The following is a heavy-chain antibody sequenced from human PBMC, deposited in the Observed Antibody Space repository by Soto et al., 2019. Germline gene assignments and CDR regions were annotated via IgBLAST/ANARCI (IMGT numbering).Heavy chain of an antibody. V-gene: IGHV1-69*01. CDR2: IIPRFGTR. D-gene: IGHD6-19*01. Sequence: QVQLVQSGAEVKTPGSSVRVSCKASGGTFSSYTFNWVRQAPGQGLEWMAGIIPRFGTRNYATTLQGRVTIIADESTSTAYMELSSLISEDTAVYYCARGRGMYKSGRSELAQWGKGTLVTVSS. J-gene: IGHJ4*02. CDR1: GGTFSSYT. CDR3: ARGRGMYKSGRSELAQ.